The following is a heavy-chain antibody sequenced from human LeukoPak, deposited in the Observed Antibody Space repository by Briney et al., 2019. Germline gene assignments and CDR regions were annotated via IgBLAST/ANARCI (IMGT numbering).Heavy chain of an antibody. CDR3: ARAYNWNDAFDY. CDR2: INPSGGST. J-gene: IGHJ4*02. V-gene: IGHV1-46*01. CDR1: GGTFSSYA. D-gene: IGHD1-20*01. Sequence: ASVKVSCKASGGTFSSYAISWVRQAPGQGLEWMGVINPSGGSTSYAQKFQGRVTMTRDTSTGTVYMELSGLRSEDTAVYYCARAYNWNDAFDYWGQGTLVTVSS.